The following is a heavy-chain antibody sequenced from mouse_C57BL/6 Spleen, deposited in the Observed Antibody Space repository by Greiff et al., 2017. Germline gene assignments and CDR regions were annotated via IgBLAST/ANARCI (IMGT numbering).Heavy chain of an antibody. D-gene: IGHD3-1*01. J-gene: IGHJ2*01. CDR3: ARRGYY. CDR2: IDPSDSFT. CDR1: GYTFTSYW. V-gene: IGHV1-50*01. Sequence: QVQLQQPGAELVKPGASVKLSCKASGYTFTSYWMQWVKQRPGQGLEWIGEIDPSDSFTNYNQKFKGKATLTVDTSSSTAYMQLSSLTSKDSAVYYCARRGYYWGQGTTLTVSS.